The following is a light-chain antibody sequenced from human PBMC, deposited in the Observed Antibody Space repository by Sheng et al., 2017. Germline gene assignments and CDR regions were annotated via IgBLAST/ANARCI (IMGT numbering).Light chain of an antibody. CDR2: GAS. J-gene: IGKJ5*01. CDR3: QQRSNWPPIT. Sequence: EIVMTQSPATLSVSPGERATLSCRASQSVSSNLAWYQQKPGQAPRLLIYGASTRATGIPARFSGSGSGTEFTLTISSLEPEDFALYYCQQRSNWPPITFGQGTRLEIK. V-gene: IGKV3-15*01. CDR1: QSVSSN.